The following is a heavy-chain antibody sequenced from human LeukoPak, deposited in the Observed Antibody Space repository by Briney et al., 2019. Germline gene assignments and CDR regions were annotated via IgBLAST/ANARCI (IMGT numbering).Heavy chain of an antibody. J-gene: IGHJ4*02. D-gene: IGHD4-23*01. CDR1: GYTFSIYG. V-gene: IGHV1-18*01. CDR2: ISAYNGNT. CDR3: ARDLPAVRLLGY. Sequence: ASVKVSCKASGYTFSIYGFSWVRQAPGQGLEWMGWISAYNGNTNYAQKLQGRVTMTTDTSTSTAYMELRSLRSDDTAVYYCARDLPAVRLLGYWGQGTLVTVSS.